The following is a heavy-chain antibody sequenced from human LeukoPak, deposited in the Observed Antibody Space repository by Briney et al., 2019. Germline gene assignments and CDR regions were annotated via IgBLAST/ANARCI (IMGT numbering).Heavy chain of an antibody. CDR3: AREASGSGSYSGSHLDY. D-gene: IGHD3-10*01. CDR2: IYYSGST. V-gene: IGHV4-59*01. J-gene: IGHJ4*02. Sequence: SETLSLTCTVSGGSISSYYWSWIRQPPGKGLEWIGYIYYSGSTNYNPSLKSRVTISVDTSKNQFSLKLSSVTAADTAVYYCAREASGSGSYSGSHLDYWGQGALVTVSS. CDR1: GGSISSYY.